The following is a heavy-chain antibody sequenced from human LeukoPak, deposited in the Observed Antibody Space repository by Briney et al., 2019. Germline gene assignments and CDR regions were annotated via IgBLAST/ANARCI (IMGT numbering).Heavy chain of an antibody. CDR3: TTRVDTAMVDYYYYFGMDV. V-gene: IGHV3-7*03. Sequence: GGPLRLSCAASGFTLSIFWMSWVRQAPGKGREWVANIKQDGREKYYVDSVKGRFTISRDNAKNSLYLQMNSRKTEDTAVYYCTTRVDTAMVDYYYYFGMDVWGQETTVTVSS. D-gene: IGHD5-18*01. CDR2: IKQDGREK. J-gene: IGHJ6*02. CDR1: GFTLSIFW.